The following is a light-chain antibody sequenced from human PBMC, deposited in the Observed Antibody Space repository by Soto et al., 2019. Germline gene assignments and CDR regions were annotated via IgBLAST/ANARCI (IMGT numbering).Light chain of an antibody. CDR1: QSLLLSDGKTY. CDR3: MQSLHLPIT. V-gene: IGKV2D-29*01. CDR2: EAS. J-gene: IGKJ5*01. Sequence: DLVMTQTPLSLSVTPGQPASISCKSSQSLLLSDGKTYFYWYLQKPDQPPQLLIHEASNRFSGVPDRFSGSGSGTDFTLKISRVEAEDVGLYYCMQSLHLPITFGQGTRLEIK.